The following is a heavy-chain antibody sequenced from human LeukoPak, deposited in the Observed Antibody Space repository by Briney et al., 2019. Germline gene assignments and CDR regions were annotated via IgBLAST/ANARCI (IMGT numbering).Heavy chain of an antibody. CDR2: FDPEDGET. CDR1: GCTLTELS. CDR3: ATDSSGYSIYYYYGMDV. V-gene: IGHV1-24*01. D-gene: IGHD3-22*01. J-gene: IGHJ6*02. Sequence: GASVKVSCKVSGCTLTELSMHWVRQAPGKGLKWMGGFDPEDGETIYAQKFQGRVTMTEDTSTDTAYMELSSLRSEDTAVYYCATDSSGYSIYYYYGMDVWGQGTTVTVSS.